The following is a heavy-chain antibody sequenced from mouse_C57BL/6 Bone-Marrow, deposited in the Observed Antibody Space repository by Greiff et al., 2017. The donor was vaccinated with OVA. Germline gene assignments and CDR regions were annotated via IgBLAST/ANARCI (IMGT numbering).Heavy chain of an antibody. CDR2: ITPNNGGT. CDR1: GYTFTDYY. V-gene: IGHV1-26*01. D-gene: IGHD3-2*02. CDR3: ARSAQATLYAMDY. J-gene: IGHJ4*01. Sequence: VQLQQSGPELVKPGASVKISCKASGYTFTDYYMNWVKQSHGKSLEWIGDITPNNGGTSYNQKFKGKATLTVDKSSSTAYMELRSLTSDDSAVYYCARSAQATLYAMDYWGQGTSVTVSS.